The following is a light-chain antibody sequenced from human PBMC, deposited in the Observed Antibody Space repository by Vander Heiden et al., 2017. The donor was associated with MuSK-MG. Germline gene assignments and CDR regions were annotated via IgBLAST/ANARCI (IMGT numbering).Light chain of an antibody. CDR3: QQTDNTPRT. CDR1: QSISSY. J-gene: IGKJ1*01. V-gene: IGKV1-39*01. Sequence: IERTRVPSSLSASVGDSITITCRASQSISSYLHWYQQRPGKAPNLLIYAASTLQTGVPSRSSGSGSWTAFALTISRLQPEDFATNYCQQTDNTPRTFGQGTKVETK. CDR2: AAS.